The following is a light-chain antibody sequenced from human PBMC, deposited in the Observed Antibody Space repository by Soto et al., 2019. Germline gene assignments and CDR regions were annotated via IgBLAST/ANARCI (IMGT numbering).Light chain of an antibody. V-gene: IGKV3-15*01. CDR3: QQYNTRPFT. Sequence: EIVMTQSPATLSVSPGERATLSCRASQSVSTNLAWYKQKPGQTPRLLIYDASTRATGIPARFSGSGSGTEVTLPISSLQSEDFAVYYCQQYNTRPFTLGPVNKVDI. J-gene: IGKJ3*01. CDR1: QSVSTN. CDR2: DAS.